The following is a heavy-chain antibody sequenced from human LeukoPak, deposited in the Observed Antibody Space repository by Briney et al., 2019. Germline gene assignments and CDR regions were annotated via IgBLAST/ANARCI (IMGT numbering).Heavy chain of an antibody. D-gene: IGHD6-25*01. CDR1: GYTFTGYY. CDR3: ARYRSEMANAFDI. CDR2: INPNSGGT. J-gene: IGHJ3*02. Sequence: ASVKVSCKASGYTFTGYYMHWVRQAPGQGLEWMGWINPNSGGTNYAQKFQGWVTMTRDTSISTAYMELSSLRSEDTAVYYCARYRSEMANAFDIWGQGTMVTVSS. V-gene: IGHV1-2*04.